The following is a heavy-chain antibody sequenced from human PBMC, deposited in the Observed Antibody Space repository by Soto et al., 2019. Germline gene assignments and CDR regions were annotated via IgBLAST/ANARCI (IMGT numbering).Heavy chain of an antibody. CDR1: GFTLSNHW. J-gene: IGHJ4*02. CDR2: RNTDGSFR. CDR3: VRGTSAWSGKDY. Sequence: EVQLVESGGGLVQPGGSLRLSCTASGFTLSNHWMHWVRQGPGQGLEWVSRRNTDGSFRDYADSVRGRFTISRDNAKNTLILQMNSLRAEDTAVYYCVRGTSAWSGKDYWGQGTLVTVSS. V-gene: IGHV3-74*01. D-gene: IGHD6-19*01.